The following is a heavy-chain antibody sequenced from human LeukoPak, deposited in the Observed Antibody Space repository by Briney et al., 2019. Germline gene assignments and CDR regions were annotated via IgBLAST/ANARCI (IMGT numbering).Heavy chain of an antibody. CDR3: VSPRGFSYGYFDY. Sequence: SETLSLICAVYGGSFSGYYWSWIRQPPGKGLEWIGEINHSGSTNYNPSLKSRVTISVDTSKNQFSLKLSSVSATDTAVYYCVSPRGFSYGYFDYWGQGTLVTVSS. J-gene: IGHJ4*02. D-gene: IGHD5-18*01. CDR2: INHSGST. CDR1: GGSFSGYY. V-gene: IGHV4-34*01.